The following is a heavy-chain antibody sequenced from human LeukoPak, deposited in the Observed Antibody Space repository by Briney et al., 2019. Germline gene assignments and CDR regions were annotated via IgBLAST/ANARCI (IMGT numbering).Heavy chain of an antibody. Sequence: PGGSLRLSCAASGFTFSSYAMHWVRQAPGKGLEWVAVISYDGSNKYYADSVKGRFTISRDNSKNTLYLQMNSLRAEDTAVYYCARTLRIAVAGTDAFDIWGQGTMVTVSS. J-gene: IGHJ3*02. CDR2: ISYDGSNK. D-gene: IGHD6-19*01. CDR1: GFTFSSYA. CDR3: ARTLRIAVAGTDAFDI. V-gene: IGHV3-30-3*01.